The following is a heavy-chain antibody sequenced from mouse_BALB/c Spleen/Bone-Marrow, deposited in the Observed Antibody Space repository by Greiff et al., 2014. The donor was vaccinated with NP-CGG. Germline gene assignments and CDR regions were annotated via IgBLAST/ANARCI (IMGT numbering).Heavy chain of an antibody. D-gene: IGHD1-1*01. Sequence: EVKLVESGGGLVQPGGSLKLSCAASGFTFSSYGTSWVRQTPDKRLELVATINSNGGSTYYPDSVKGRFTISRDNAKNTLYLQMSSLKSEDTAMYYCARERYYGNGRIFEYWGQGTTLTVSS. CDR3: ARERYYGNGRIFEY. CDR1: GFTFSSYG. CDR2: INSNGGST. V-gene: IGHV5-6-3*01. J-gene: IGHJ2*01.